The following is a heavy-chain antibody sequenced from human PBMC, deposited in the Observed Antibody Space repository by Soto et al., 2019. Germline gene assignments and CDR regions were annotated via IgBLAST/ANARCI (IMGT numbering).Heavy chain of an antibody. V-gene: IGHV6-1*01. CDR1: GDSVSSNSAA. CDR3: AREGVVAPGSMAARYFDY. CDR2: TYYRFRWYN. J-gene: IGHJ4*02. Sequence: SQTLSLTCAISGDSVSSNSAAWNWIRQSPSRGLEWLGRTYYRFRWYNDYAESVKSRITINPDTSKNHFSLHLNSVTHEDTAVYYCAREGVVAPGSMAARYFDYWGQGTIVTVSS. D-gene: IGHD6-6*01.